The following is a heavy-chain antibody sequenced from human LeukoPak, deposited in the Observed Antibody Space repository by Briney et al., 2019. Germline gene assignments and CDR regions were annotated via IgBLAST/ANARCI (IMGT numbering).Heavy chain of an antibody. CDR3: ARGGRVGDHRAGYYYGMDV. D-gene: IGHD1-26*01. J-gene: IGHJ6*04. Sequence: PSETLSLTCTVSGGSISSYYWSWIRQPPGKGLEWIGYIYYSGSTNYNPSLKSRVTISVDTSKNQFSLKLSSVTAADTAVYYCARGGRVGDHRAGYYYGMDVWGKGTTVTVSS. V-gene: IGHV4-59*01. CDR1: GGSISSYY. CDR2: IYYSGST.